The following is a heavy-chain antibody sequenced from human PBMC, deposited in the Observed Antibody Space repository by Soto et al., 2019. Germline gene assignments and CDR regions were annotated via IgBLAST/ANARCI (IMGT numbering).Heavy chain of an antibody. CDR3: ARFISSSWYWFDP. V-gene: IGHV1-2*02. CDR1: GYTFTGYY. J-gene: IGHJ5*02. CDR2: INPNSGGT. Sequence: ASVKVSCKASGYTFTGYYMHWVRQAPGQGLEWMGWINPNSGGTNYAQKFQGRVTMTRDTSISTAYMELSRLRSDDTAVYYCARFISSSWYWFDPWGQGTLVTVSS. D-gene: IGHD6-13*01.